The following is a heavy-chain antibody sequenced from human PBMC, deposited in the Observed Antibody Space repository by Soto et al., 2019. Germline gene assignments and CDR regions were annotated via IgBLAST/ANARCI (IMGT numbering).Heavy chain of an antibody. CDR1: EFTLSSYW. CDR3: AGETGDAFDI. V-gene: IGHV3-7*01. J-gene: IGHJ3*02. Sequence: EVQLVESGGGLVQPGGSLRLSGAASEFTLSSYWMSWVRQAPGKGLEWVANIKEDGSERYYVDSVKGRFTISRDNAKNSLYLQMNSLRAEDTAVYYCAGETGDAFDIWGQGTMVTVSS. CDR2: IKEDGSER. D-gene: IGHD7-27*01.